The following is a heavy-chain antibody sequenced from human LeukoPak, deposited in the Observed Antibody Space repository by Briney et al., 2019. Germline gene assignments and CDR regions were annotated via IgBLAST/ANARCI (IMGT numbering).Heavy chain of an antibody. CDR3: AGSPIAVAGPFDY. V-gene: IGHV4-34*01. CDR2: INHSGST. D-gene: IGHD6-19*01. Sequence: SETLSLTCAVYGGSFSGYYWSWIRQPPGKGLEWIGEINHSGSTNYNPSLKSRVTISVDTSKNQFSLKLSSVTAADTAVYYCAGSPIAVAGPFDYWGQGTLVTVSS. J-gene: IGHJ4*02. CDR1: GGSFSGYY.